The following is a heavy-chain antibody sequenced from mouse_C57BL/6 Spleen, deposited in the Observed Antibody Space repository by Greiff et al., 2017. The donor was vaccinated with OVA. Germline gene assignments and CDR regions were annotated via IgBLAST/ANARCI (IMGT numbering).Heavy chain of an antibody. CDR3: ASRGRTAQAAWFAY. V-gene: IGHV1-59*01. Sequence: QVQLQQPGAELVRPGTSVKLSCKASGYTFTSYWMHWVKQRPGQGLEWIGVIDPSDSYTNYNQKFKGKATLTVDTSSSTAYMQLSSLTSEDSAVYYCASRGRTAQAAWFAYWGQGTLVTVSA. CDR2: IDPSDSYT. CDR1: GYTFTSYW. D-gene: IGHD3-2*02. J-gene: IGHJ3*01.